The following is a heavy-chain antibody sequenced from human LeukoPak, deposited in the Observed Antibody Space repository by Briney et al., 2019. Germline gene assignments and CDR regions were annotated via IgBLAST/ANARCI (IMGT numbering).Heavy chain of an antibody. V-gene: IGHV3-15*01. Sequence: GGSLRLSCAASGFTFNSYRMNWVRQAPGKGLEWVGRIKSKTDGEKTEYAAPVKGRFTISRDDSKNTLYLQMNSLKTEDTAVYYCTTGHPSSGWLFDCWGQGTLVTVSS. D-gene: IGHD6-19*01. CDR2: IKSKTDGEKT. J-gene: IGHJ4*02. CDR1: GFTFNSYR. CDR3: TTGHPSSGWLFDC.